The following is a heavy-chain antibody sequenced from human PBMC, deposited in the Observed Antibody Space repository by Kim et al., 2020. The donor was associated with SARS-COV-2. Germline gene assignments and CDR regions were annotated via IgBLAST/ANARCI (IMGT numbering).Heavy chain of an antibody. J-gene: IGHJ4*02. V-gene: IGHV4-59*08. D-gene: IGHD3-16*01. Sequence: YNPSLKSRVTISVDTSKNQFSLKLSSVAAADTAVYYCARHPPAGEYYFDYWGQGTLVTVSS. CDR3: ARHPPAGEYYFDY.